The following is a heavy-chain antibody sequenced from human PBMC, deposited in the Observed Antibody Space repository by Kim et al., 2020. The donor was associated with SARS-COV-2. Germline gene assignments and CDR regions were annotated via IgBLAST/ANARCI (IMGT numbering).Heavy chain of an antibody. J-gene: IGHJ6*02. Sequence: SESTNYNPTLESRVTISVDAYRKQVSLKLTSVAAADTAVYDCARVFRGMDVWGQGTTVTVSS. CDR3: ARVFRGMDV. V-gene: IGHV4-59*01. CDR2: SEST. D-gene: IGHD3-16*01.